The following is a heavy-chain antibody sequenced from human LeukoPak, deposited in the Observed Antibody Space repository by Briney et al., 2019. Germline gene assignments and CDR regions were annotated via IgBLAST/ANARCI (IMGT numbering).Heavy chain of an antibody. CDR1: GFTFSSYA. CDR3: ARDGLAAITFDY. CDR2: ISYDGSNK. J-gene: IGHJ4*02. V-gene: IGHV3-30*04. D-gene: IGHD5-24*01. Sequence: PGRSLRLSCAASGFTFSSYAMHWVRQAPGKGLEWVAVISYDGSNKYYADSVKGRFTISRDNSKNTLYLQMNSLRAEDTAVYYCARDGLAAITFDYWGQGILVTVSS.